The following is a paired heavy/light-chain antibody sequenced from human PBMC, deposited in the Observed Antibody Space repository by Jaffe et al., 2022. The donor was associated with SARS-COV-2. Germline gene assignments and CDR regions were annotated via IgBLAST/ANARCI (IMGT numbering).Light chain of an antibody. V-gene: IGKV3-20*01. CDR1: QTVSSSC. Sequence: EIVLTQSPGTLSLSPGERATLSCRASQTVSSSCLAWYQQKPGQAPRLLIYGASRRATGIPDRFSGSESGTDFTLTISSLEPEDFAVYYCQQYGSSPETFGRGTKVEIK. J-gene: IGKJ1*01. CDR2: GAS. CDR3: QQYGSSPET.
Heavy chain of an antibody. Sequence: EVQLVESGGSVARPGGSLRLSCAASGFTFIDYGMSWVRQVPGKGLEWVSGINWNGGSTSYVDSVEGRFTISRDNAKNSLYLQMNSLRAEDTALYHCARRRESYSSIHYYFDYWGQGTLVTVSS. CDR3: ARRRESYSSIHYYFDY. J-gene: IGHJ4*02. D-gene: IGHD6-13*01. CDR2: INWNGGST. V-gene: IGHV3-20*01. CDR1: GFTFIDYG.